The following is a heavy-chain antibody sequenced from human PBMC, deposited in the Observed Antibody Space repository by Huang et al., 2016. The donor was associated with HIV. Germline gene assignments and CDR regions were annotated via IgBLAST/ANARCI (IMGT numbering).Heavy chain of an antibody. CDR3: ASGQRMRESDIVATIPVS. J-gene: IGHJ5*02. CDR1: GYNFTSRG. D-gene: IGHD5-12*01. Sequence: QVHLVQSGPEVKKPGASVKVSCKASGYNFTSRGLHWVRQAPGQRIEWMGNINPGKRNKKYSPNVQDSVTLTRDIAANTAYVQLSRRTSEDTAVYYCASGQRMRESDIVATIPVSWDQGALVTVSS. V-gene: IGHV1-3*01. CDR2: INPGKRNK.